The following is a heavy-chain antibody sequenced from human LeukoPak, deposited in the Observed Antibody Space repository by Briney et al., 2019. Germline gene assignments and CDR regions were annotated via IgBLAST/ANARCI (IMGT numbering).Heavy chain of an antibody. CDR3: AREGGPYRPLDY. CDR1: GGSISTTNW. V-gene: IGHV4-4*02. CDR2: VHLSGRT. J-gene: IGHJ4*02. Sequence: SETLPLTCGVSGGSISTTNWWTWVRQPPGEGLEWIGEVHLSGRTHYNPSLESRVTMSVDMSENHISLRLTSVTAADTAVYYCAREGGPYRPLDYSGQGTLVTVSS.